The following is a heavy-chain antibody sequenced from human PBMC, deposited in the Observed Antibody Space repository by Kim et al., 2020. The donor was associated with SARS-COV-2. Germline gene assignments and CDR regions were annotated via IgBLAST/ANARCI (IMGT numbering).Heavy chain of an antibody. CDR3: ATSGCGSTTCYADW. J-gene: IGHJ1*01. CDR2: ISTNGGST. D-gene: IGHD2-2*01. V-gene: IGHV3-64*04. CDR1: GFTFSDYP. Sequence: GGSLRLSCSTSGFTFSDYPMFWVRQAPGKGLEYVSAISTNGGSTFYADSLKGRFTISRYNSKNPLYLQMTSLRAEDTAVYYCATSGCGSTTCYADWWGQG.